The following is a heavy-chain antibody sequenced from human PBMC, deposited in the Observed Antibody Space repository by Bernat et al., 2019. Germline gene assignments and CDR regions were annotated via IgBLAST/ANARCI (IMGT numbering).Heavy chain of an antibody. CDR2: INLSGNS. CDR3: AREPQSRRDGYNYWYFDL. CDR1: GGSFSGFY. Sequence: QVQLQQWGAGLLKPSETLSLTCAVYGGSFSGFYWTWIRQPPGKGLEWIGEINLSGNSNYNPTLKSRVTISADTSKNQVSLKLTSVTAADTAVYYCAREPQSRRDGYNYWYFDLWGRGTLVTVSS. J-gene: IGHJ2*01. V-gene: IGHV4-34*01. D-gene: IGHD5-24*01.